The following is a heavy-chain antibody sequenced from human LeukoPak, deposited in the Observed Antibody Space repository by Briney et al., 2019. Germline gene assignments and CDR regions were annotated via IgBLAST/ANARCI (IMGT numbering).Heavy chain of an antibody. J-gene: IGHJ4*02. CDR1: GDSMNNFY. D-gene: IGHD1-26*01. V-gene: IGHV4-4*07. CDR3: ARDDSARDDGGAYHY. CDR2: VHLSGST. Sequence: SETLSLTCTVSGDSMNNFYWTWIRQSAGKGLEWIGRVHLSGSTNYSPSLRSRVAISLDRSRNQFSLKLTSVTAADTAVYYCARDDSARDDGGAYHYWGQGTLVTVSS.